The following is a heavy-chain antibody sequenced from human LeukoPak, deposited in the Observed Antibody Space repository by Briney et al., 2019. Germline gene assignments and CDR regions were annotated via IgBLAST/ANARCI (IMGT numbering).Heavy chain of an antibody. V-gene: IGHV1-18*04. D-gene: IGHD4-17*01. CDR3: ARVRYGDYEFVDY. CDR1: GYSFTDYY. Sequence: ASVKVSCKASGYSFTDYYINWVRQAPGQGLEWMGWISAYNGNTNYAQKLQGRVTMTTDTSTSTAYMELRSLRSDDTAVYYCARVRYGDYEFVDYWGQGTLVTVSS. J-gene: IGHJ4*02. CDR2: ISAYNGNT.